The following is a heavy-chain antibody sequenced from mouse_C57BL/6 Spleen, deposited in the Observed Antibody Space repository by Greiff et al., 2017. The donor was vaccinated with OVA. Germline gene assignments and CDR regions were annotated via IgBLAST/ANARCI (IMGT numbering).Heavy chain of an antibody. J-gene: IGHJ2*01. V-gene: IGHV6-3*01. CDR3: TVLRYFGY. Sequence: EVKVEESGGGLVQPGGSMKLSCVASGFTFSNYWMNWVRQSPEKGLEWVAQIRLKSDNYATHYAESVKGRFTISRDDSKSSVYLQMNNLRAEDTGIYYCTVLRYFGYWGQGTTLTVSS. D-gene: IGHD1-1*01. CDR1: GFTFSNYW. CDR2: IRLKSDNYAT.